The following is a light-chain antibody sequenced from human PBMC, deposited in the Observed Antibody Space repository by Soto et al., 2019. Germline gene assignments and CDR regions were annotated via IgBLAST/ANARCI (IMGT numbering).Light chain of an antibody. V-gene: IGLV2-14*01. CDR1: SSDIGGYNY. J-gene: IGLJ1*01. CDR2: DVS. Sequence: QSALTQPASVSGSPGQSTTISCTGTSSDIGGYNYVSWYQQLPGEAPKLIIYDVSDRPSGVSTRFSGSKSGNTASLTISGLPAEDEGDYYCSSFTSRHTYVFGTGTKLTVL. CDR3: SSFTSRHTYV.